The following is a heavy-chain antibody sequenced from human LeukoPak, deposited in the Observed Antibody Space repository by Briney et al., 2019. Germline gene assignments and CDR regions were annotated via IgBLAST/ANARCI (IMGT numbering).Heavy chain of an antibody. CDR3: ARGNFWSGYRSKAFDY. CDR1: GFTFSSYD. CDR2: IGTVGDT. V-gene: IGHV3-13*01. D-gene: IGHD3-3*01. Sequence: GGSLRLSCAASGFTFSSYDMHWVRQATGKGLEWVSAIGTVGDTYYPGSVKGRFTISRENAKNSLYLQMNSLRAGDTAVYYCARGNFWSGYRSKAFDYWGQGTLVTVSS. J-gene: IGHJ4*02.